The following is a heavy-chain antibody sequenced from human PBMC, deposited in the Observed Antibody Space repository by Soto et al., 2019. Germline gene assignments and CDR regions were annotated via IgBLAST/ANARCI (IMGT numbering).Heavy chain of an antibody. J-gene: IGHJ4*02. CDR1: GYIFNTYW. D-gene: IGHD5-18*01. Sequence: GESLKISCTGSGYIFNTYWIGWVRQMPGKGLEWMGIIYPGDFDTRYSPSFQGHVTMSVDKSINTAYLQWNSLETSDTAMYYCARLLGYSYGYQGFFDFWGQGTPVTVSS. CDR2: IYPGDFDT. CDR3: ARLLGYSYGYQGFFDF. V-gene: IGHV5-51*01.